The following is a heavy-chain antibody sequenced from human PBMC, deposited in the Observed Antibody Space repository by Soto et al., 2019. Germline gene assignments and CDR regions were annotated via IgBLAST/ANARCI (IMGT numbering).Heavy chain of an antibody. CDR3: ASWGSDWYVEGSYYYYYGMDV. CDR2: IIPIFGTA. J-gene: IGHJ6*02. Sequence: QVQLVQSGAEVKKPGSSVKVSCKASGGTFSSYAISWVRQAPGQGLEWMGGIIPIFGTANYAQKFQGRVTITADESTSTAYMELSSLRSEDTAVYYCASWGSDWYVEGSYYYYYGMDVWGQGTTVTVSS. V-gene: IGHV1-69*01. CDR1: GGTFSSYA. D-gene: IGHD6-19*01.